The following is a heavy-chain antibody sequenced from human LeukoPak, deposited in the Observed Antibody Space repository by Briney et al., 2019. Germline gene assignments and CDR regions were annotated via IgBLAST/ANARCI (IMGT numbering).Heavy chain of an antibody. CDR3: ARDAQWLVPEGYYYYMDV. Sequence: PGGSLRLSCAGSGVTFSRYNMNWFRQAPGKGLERVSSTSSSSRHIFYADSVKGRFTISRDNAKNSLFLQMNSLRADDTAVYYCARDAQWLVPEGYYYYMDVWGKGTTVTVS. D-gene: IGHD6-19*01. V-gene: IGHV3-21*01. CDR2: TSSSSRHI. CDR1: GVTFSRYN. J-gene: IGHJ6*03.